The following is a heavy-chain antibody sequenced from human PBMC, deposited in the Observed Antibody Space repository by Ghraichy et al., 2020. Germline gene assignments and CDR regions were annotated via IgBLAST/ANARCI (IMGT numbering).Heavy chain of an antibody. CDR2: IYYSGTT. CDR3: AGRLSTGRFDP. V-gene: IGHV4-39*01. CDR1: GDSISTSSYK. D-gene: IGHD5/OR15-5a*01. J-gene: IGHJ5*02. Sequence: ESLNISCTVSGDSISTSSYKWVWMRQPPGKGLEWIGTIYYSGTTYYNPSLKSRVTISIDTPRNQVSLRLNSVTAADTAVFYCAGRLSTGRFDPWGQGALVTVSS.